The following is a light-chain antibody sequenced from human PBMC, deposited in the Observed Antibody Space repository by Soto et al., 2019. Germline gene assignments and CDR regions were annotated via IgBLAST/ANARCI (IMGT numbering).Light chain of an antibody. J-gene: IGKJ1*01. Sequence: DIQMTQSPSTLSASVGDRVTITCRASQSISSWLAWYQQKPGKAPKLLIYKASSLESGVPSRFSGSGYGTECTLTISSLQPDDFATYYCQQYNSYSRTFGQGTKVDSK. CDR3: QQYNSYSRT. CDR1: QSISSW. V-gene: IGKV1-5*03. CDR2: KAS.